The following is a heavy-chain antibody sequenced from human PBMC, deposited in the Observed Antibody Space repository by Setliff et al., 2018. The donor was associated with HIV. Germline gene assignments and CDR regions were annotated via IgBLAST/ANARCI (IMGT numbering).Heavy chain of an antibody. D-gene: IGHD2-15*01. V-gene: IGHV3-20*04. CDR3: ARGFCSGGSCYYFPPLDC. J-gene: IGHJ4*02. CDR1: GFTFHDYG. CDR2: INWNCVSI. Sequence: PGGSLRLSCAASGFTFHDYGMSWVRQAPGKGLEWVSGINWNCVSIGYADSVKARFAISRDNGKNSLYLQMNSRRVEDTALYYCARGFCSGGSCYYFPPLDCWGQGTLVTVS.